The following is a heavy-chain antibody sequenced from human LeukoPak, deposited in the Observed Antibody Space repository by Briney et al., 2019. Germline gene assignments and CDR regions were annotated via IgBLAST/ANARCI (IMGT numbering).Heavy chain of an antibody. Sequence: SETLSLTCTVSGGSISSYCWSWIRQPPGKGLEWIGYIYYSGSTNYNPSLKSRVTISVDTSKNQFSLELSSVTAADTAVYYCARDRSGYYDSSGYYHVFDYWGQGTLVTVSS. CDR2: IYYSGST. V-gene: IGHV4-59*01. CDR1: GGSISSYC. D-gene: IGHD3-22*01. CDR3: ARDRSGYYDSSGYYHVFDY. J-gene: IGHJ4*02.